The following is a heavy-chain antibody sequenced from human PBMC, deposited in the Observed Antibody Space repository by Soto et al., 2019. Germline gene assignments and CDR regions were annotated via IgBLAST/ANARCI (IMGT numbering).Heavy chain of an antibody. V-gene: IGHV1-69*01. D-gene: IGHD3-22*01. CDR2: IFPRYGTP. CDR1: GGAFSRYA. Sequence: QVLLVQSGAEVKKPGSSVKVSCKASGGAFSRYAISWVRQAHGQGLEWVGGIFPRYGTPVYAQKLQGRVTLTADEDTTTAYMKRRGMRYDDTALYYCAKDYEYQIVDFAALEIWGQVTMVTVSS. J-gene: IGHJ3*02. CDR3: AKDYEYQIVDFAALEI.